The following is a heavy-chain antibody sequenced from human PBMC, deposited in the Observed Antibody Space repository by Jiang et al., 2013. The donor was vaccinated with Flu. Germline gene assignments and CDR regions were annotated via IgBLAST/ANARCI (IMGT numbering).Heavy chain of an antibody. V-gene: IGHV3-30*18. Sequence: QLLESGGGVVQPGRSLRLSCGASGFTFSNYGIHWVRQAPGKGLEWVAMMSYDGGNKYYADSVKGRFTISRDNSKNTLSLQMNSLRAEDTAVYYCAKARYGDFYFFDHWGQGTLVTVSS. CDR1: GFTFSNYG. D-gene: IGHD4-17*01. CDR2: MSYDGGNK. CDR3: AKARYGDFYFFDH. J-gene: IGHJ4*02.